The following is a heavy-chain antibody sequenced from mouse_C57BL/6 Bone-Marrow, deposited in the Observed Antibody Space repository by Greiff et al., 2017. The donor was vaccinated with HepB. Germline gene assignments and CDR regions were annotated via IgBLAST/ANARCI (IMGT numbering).Heavy chain of an antibody. CDR3: ARSYYYGSSFYYAMDY. V-gene: IGHV1-81*01. J-gene: IGHJ4*01. CDR1: GYTFTSYG. Sequence: VQLQQSGAELARPGASVKLSCKASGYTFTSYGISWVKQRTGQGLEWIGEIYPRSGNTYYNEKFKGKATLTADKSSSTEYMELRSLTSEDSAVYFCARSYYYGSSFYYAMDYWGQGTSVTVSS. D-gene: IGHD1-1*01. CDR2: IYPRSGNT.